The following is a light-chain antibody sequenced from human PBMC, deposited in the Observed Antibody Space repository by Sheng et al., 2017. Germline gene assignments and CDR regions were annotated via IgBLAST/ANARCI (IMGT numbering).Light chain of an antibody. CDR3: QSYDSSLSGWV. Sequence: QSVLTQPPSVSGAPGQRVTISFTGSSSNIGAGYAVHWFQQLPGTAPKLLIYGNNNRPSGVPDRFSGSKSGTSASLAITGLLAEDEADYYCQSYDSSLSGWVFGGGTKLTVL. V-gene: IGLV1-40*01. CDR1: SSNIGAGYA. CDR2: GNN. J-gene: IGLJ3*02.